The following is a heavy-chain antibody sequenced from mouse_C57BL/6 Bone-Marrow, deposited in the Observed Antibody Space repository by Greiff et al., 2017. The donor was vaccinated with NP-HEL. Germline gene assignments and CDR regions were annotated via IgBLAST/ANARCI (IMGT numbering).Heavy chain of an antibody. CDR2: IDPANGDT. D-gene: IGHD1-1*01. V-gene: IGHV14-4*01. CDR3: TTCYSGSNWFAY. Sequence: EVQLQQSGAELVRPGASVKLSCTASGFNIKDDYMHWVKQRPEQGLEWIGWIDPANGDTEYASKFPGKGTITADTASNTSYLHLSSLTSWDTAVYYGTTCYSGSNWFAYWGQGTLVTVSA. CDR1: GFNIKDDY. J-gene: IGHJ3*01.